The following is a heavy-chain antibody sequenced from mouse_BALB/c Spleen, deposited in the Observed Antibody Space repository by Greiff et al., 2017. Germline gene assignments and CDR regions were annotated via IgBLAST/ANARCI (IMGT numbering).Heavy chain of an antibody. Sequence: VQLQQSGAELVRPGASVKISCKAFGYTFTNHHINWVKQRPGQGLDWIGYINPYNDYTSYNQKFKGKATLTVDKSSSTAFMHLNSLTSEDSAVYYCARRGGFTGAWFAYWGQGTLVTVSA. J-gene: IGHJ3*01. V-gene: IGHV1S45*01. CDR3: ARRGGFTGAWFAY. CDR1: GYTFTNHH. CDR2: INPYNDYT. D-gene: IGHD4-1*01.